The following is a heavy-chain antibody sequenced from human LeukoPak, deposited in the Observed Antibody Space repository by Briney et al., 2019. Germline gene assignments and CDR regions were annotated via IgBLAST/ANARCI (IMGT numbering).Heavy chain of an antibody. CDR3: ASQADGDYGFDY. D-gene: IGHD4-17*01. CDR1: GYTFTSYA. J-gene: IGHJ4*02. CDR2: INAGNGNT. V-gene: IGHV1-3*01. Sequence: ASVKVSCKASGYTFTSYAMHWVRQAPGQRLEWMGWINAGNGNTKYSQKFQGRVTITRDTSASTAYMELSSLRSEDTAVYYCASQADGDYGFDYWGQGTLVTVSS.